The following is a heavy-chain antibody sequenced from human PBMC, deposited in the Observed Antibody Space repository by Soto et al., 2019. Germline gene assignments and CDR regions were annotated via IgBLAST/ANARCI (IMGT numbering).Heavy chain of an antibody. Sequence: GGSLRLSCAASGFTFSSYAMSWVRQAPGKGLEWVSAISGSGGSTYYADSVKGRFTISRDNSKNTPYLQMNSLRAEDTAVYYCAASRGSSYGPYNWFDPWGQGTLVTVSS. V-gene: IGHV3-23*01. CDR3: AASRGSSYGPYNWFDP. CDR2: ISGSGGST. CDR1: GFTFSSYA. D-gene: IGHD5-18*01. J-gene: IGHJ5*02.